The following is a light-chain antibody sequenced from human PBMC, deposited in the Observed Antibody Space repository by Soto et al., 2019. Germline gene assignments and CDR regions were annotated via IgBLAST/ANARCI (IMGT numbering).Light chain of an antibody. J-gene: IGLJ2*01. CDR2: EDN. V-gene: IGLV6-57*04. Sequence: NFMLTQPHSVSESPGQTVTISCTCSSGSIASNYVQWYQQRPGSAPTTVIYEDNQRPSGVPDRFSGSIDSSSNSASLTISGLKTEDEADYYCQSYDSSNPHVVFGGGTKLTVL. CDR1: SGSIASNY. CDR3: QSYDSSNPHVV.